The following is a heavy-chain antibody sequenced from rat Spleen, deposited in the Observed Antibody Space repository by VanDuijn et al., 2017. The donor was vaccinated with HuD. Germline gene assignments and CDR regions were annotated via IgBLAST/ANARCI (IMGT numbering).Heavy chain of an antibody. J-gene: IGHJ2*01. CDR2: ISYDGSST. CDR1: GFTFSNYD. Sequence: EVQLVESGGGLVQPGRSMKLSCAASGFTFSNYDMAWVRQAPKKGLEWVATISYDGSSTNYRDSVKGRFTISRDNAKGTLSLQMDSLRSEDTATYYCARRHYGYTDYFDYWGQGVMVTVSS. V-gene: IGHV5-7*01. D-gene: IGHD1-9*01. CDR3: ARRHYGYTDYFDY.